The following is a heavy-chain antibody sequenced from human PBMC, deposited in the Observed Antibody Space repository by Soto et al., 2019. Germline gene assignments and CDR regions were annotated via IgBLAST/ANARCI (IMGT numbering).Heavy chain of an antibody. CDR2: ISGYNGNT. D-gene: IGHD6-19*01. V-gene: IGHV1-18*01. CDR3: SRFIMVGGWFDPNYYHGMDV. CDR1: GYTFSNYG. J-gene: IGHJ6*02. Sequence: QVQLVQSGAEVKKPGASVTVSCKTSGYTFSNYGINWVRQAPGQGLEWMGWISGYNGNTNYVRTFQGRVTMITDTSTGTVYMELRSLKSDDTAIYYCSRFIMVGGWFDPNYYHGMDVWGQGTTVTVSS.